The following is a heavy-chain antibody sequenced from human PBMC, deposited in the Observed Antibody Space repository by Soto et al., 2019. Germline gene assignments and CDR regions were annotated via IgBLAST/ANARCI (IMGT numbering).Heavy chain of an antibody. V-gene: IGHV3-30*03. Sequence: QVQLVESGGGVVQPGRSLRLSCAASGFTFSSYGMHWARQVPGKGLEWVAVISYDGSNKYYADSVKGRFTISSDNSKNTLYLQMNSLRAEDTAVYYCGGGWYFFDYWGQGTLVTVSS. CDR3: GGGWYFFDY. J-gene: IGHJ4*02. CDR1: GFTFSSYG. CDR2: ISYDGSNK. D-gene: IGHD2-15*01.